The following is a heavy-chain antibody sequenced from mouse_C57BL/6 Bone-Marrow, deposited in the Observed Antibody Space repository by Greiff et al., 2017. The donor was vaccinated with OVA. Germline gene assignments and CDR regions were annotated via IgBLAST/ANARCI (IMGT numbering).Heavy chain of an antibody. J-gene: IGHJ4*01. D-gene: IGHD1-1*01. Sequence: QVHVKQPGAELVRPGTSVKLSCKASGYTFTSYWMHWVKQRPGQGLEWIGVIDPSDSYTNYNQKFKGKATLTVDTSSSTAYMQLSSLTSEDSAVYYCAREGLRLYAMDYWGQGTSVTVSS. CDR1: GYTFTSYW. V-gene: IGHV1-59*01. CDR3: AREGLRLYAMDY. CDR2: IDPSDSYT.